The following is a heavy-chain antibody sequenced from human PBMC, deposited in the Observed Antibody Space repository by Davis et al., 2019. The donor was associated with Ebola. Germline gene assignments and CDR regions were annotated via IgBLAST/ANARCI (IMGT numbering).Heavy chain of an antibody. D-gene: IGHD3-22*01. CDR3: AKAPGVSYDSSGYSDY. V-gene: IGHV3-23*01. CDR2: ISGSGGST. J-gene: IGHJ4*02. CDR1: GFTFSSYA. Sequence: GESLKISCAASGFTFSSYAMSWVRQAPGKGLEWVSAISGSGGSTYYADSVKGRFTISRDNSKNTLYLQMNSLRAEDTAVYYCAKAPGVSYDSSGYSDYWGQGTPVTVSS.